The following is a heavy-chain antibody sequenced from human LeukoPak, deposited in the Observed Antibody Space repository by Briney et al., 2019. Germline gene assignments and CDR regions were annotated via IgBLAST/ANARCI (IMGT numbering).Heavy chain of an antibody. CDR2: IYHSGST. D-gene: IGHD2-2*01. V-gene: IGHV4-30-2*01. CDR1: GGSISSGGYY. CDR3: ARVVPAAYRHDAFDI. J-gene: IGHJ3*02. Sequence: PSQTLSLTCTVSGGSISSGGYYWSWIRQPPGKGLEWIGYIYHSGSTYYNPSLKSRVTVSVDTSKNQFSLKLSSVTAADTAVYYCARVVPAAYRHDAFDIWGQGTMVTVSS.